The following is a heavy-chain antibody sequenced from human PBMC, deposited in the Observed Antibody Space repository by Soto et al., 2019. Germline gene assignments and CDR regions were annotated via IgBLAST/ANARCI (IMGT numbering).Heavy chain of an antibody. J-gene: IGHJ6*02. Sequence: QVQLVESGGGVVQPGRSLRLSCAASGFTFSSYGMHWVRQAPGKGLEWVAVIWYDGSNKYYADSVKGRFTISRDNSKNTLYLQMNGLRAEDTAVYYCARDLFWSRYYTIYGMDVWGQGTTVTVSS. CDR3: ARDLFWSRYYTIYGMDV. V-gene: IGHV3-33*01. D-gene: IGHD3-3*01. CDR1: GFTFSSYG. CDR2: IWYDGSNK.